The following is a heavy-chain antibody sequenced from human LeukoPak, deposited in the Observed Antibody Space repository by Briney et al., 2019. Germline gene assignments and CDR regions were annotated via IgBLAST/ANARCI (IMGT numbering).Heavy chain of an antibody. V-gene: IGHV1-46*01. Sequence: ASVTVSCKASGYTFTSYYIHWVRQAPRQGLEWMGIINPSGGSTSYAQKFQGRVTLTRDTSTSTLYMELTSLRSDDTAVYYCAREDQLLWSDWGQGTLVTVSS. CDR3: AREDQLLWSD. D-gene: IGHD2-2*01. CDR2: INPSGGST. J-gene: IGHJ4*02. CDR1: GYTFTSYY.